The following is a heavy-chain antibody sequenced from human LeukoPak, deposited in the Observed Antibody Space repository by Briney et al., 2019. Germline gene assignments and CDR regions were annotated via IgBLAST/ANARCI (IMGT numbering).Heavy chain of an antibody. J-gene: IGHJ5*02. V-gene: IGHV3-74*01. CDR2: IISGGSSA. CDR1: GFAFSDYR. CDR3: VRDARYCPDS. D-gene: IGHD2-8*02. Sequence: GGSLRLSCATSGFAFSDYRMHWVRQAPGKGLVWVSRIISGGSSASYADSVKGRFTISRDNAKNTLYLQMNSLRVEDTAVYYCVRDARYCPDSWGQGTLVTVSS.